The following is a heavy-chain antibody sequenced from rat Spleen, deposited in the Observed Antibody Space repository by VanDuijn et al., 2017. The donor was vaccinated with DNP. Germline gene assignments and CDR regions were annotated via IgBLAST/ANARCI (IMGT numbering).Heavy chain of an antibody. D-gene: IGHD1-12*03. J-gene: IGHJ4*01. V-gene: IGHV5-31*01. CDR2: ITSGTGTT. Sequence: EVQLVESGGDLVQPGRSLKVSCVASGFTFNYYWMAWIRQVPGKGLEWIASITSGTGTTSYAGAVKGRFMISRDDTKNTLSLQMDSLRSEDTATYYCTRHGYAGYYYLYAMDAWGQGTSVTVSS. CDR1: GFTFNYYW. CDR3: TRHGYAGYYYLYAMDA.